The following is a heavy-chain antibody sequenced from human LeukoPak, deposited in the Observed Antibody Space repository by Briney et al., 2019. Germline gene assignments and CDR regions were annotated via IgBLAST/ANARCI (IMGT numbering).Heavy chain of an antibody. J-gene: IGHJ5*02. CDR3: ARGAAAGNLNWFDP. V-gene: IGHV3-21*01. D-gene: IGHD6-13*01. CDR1: GFTFSSYS. CDR2: ISSSSRYI. Sequence: GGSLRLSCAASGFTFSSYSMNWVRQAPGKGLEWVSSISSSSRYIYYADSVKGRFTISRDNAKNSLYLQMNSLRAEDTAVYYCARGAAAGNLNWFDPWGQGTLVTVSS.